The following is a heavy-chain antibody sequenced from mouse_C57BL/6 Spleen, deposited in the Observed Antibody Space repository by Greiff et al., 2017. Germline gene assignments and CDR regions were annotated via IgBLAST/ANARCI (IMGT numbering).Heavy chain of an antibody. CDR1: GFTFTDYY. CDR3: AREGEGSFDD. Sequence: EVMLVESEGGLVQPGSSMKLSCTASGFTFTDYYMAWVRQVPEQGLEWVGNINYDGSSTYYLEPLKSRFILSRDNAKSILYLQMSSLKSEDTATYYCAREGEGSFDDWGQGTTLTVSS. V-gene: IGHV5-16*01. CDR2: INYDGSST. J-gene: IGHJ2*01. D-gene: IGHD3-3*01.